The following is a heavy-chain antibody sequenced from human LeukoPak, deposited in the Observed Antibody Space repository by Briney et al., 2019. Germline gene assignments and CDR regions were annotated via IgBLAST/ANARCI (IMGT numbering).Heavy chain of an antibody. D-gene: IGHD2-2*01. CDR2: INPRSGGT. CDR1: EYTFIGYY. Sequence: ASVKVSCKASEYTFIGYYMHWVRQAPGQGLEWMGWINPRSGGTNYAEKFQSRVSMTRDTSINTAYMELRRLRFDDTAVYYCARGDNAAHFFGFWGQGSLVTVSS. J-gene: IGHJ4*02. CDR3: ARGDNAAHFFGF. V-gene: IGHV1-2*02.